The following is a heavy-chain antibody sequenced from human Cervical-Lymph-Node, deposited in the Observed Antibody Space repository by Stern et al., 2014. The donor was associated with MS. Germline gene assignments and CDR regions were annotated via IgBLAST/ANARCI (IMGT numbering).Heavy chain of an antibody. V-gene: IGHV3-15*01. Sequence: EVQLVESGGGLVKPGGSLRLSCTASGFTFSNAWMTWVRQAPGKGLEWVGRIRRKTDGGTTHYAAAVKGRFTISRDDSKNTLYLQMDSLKTGDTAMYYCITGDSSWRFDYWGQGTLVTVSS. J-gene: IGHJ4*02. CDR2: IRRKTDGGTT. D-gene: IGHD6-13*01. CDR1: GFTFSNAW. CDR3: ITGDSSWRFDY.